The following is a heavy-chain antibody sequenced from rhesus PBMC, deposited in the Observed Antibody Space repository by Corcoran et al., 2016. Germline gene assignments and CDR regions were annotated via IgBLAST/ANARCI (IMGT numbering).Heavy chain of an antibody. CDR2: LYGSSGST. Sequence: QVQLQESGPGLVKPSETLSLTCAVSGYSISSNYWSWIRQPPVKGLEWIGYLYGSSGSTYYHPSLKSRVTISTDTSKNQFSLKLSSVTAADTAVYYCARKDSSGWYYFDYWGQGVLVTVSS. D-gene: IGHD6-31*01. CDR3: ARKDSSGWYYFDY. J-gene: IGHJ4*01. CDR1: GYSISSNY. V-gene: IGHV4-147*01.